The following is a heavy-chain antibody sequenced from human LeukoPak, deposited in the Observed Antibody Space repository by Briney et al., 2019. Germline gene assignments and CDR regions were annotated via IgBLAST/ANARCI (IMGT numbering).Heavy chain of an antibody. CDR2: INHSGST. V-gene: IGHV4-34*01. Sequence: KTSETLSLTCAVYGGSFSGYYWSWIRQPPGKGLEWIGEINHSGSTNYNPSLKSRVTISVDTSKNQFSLKLSSVTAADTAVYYCARAGVVVTAIPYYFGYWGQGTLVTVSS. D-gene: IGHD2-21*02. CDR3: ARAGVVVTAIPYYFGY. J-gene: IGHJ4*02. CDR1: GGSFSGYY.